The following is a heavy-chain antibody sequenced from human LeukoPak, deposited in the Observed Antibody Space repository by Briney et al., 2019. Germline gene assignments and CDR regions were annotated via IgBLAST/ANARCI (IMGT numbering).Heavy chain of an antibody. CDR3: ARLFPPTYYYDSSGYSYYFDY. D-gene: IGHD3-22*01. CDR1: GYTFTSYG. CDR2: ISAYNGNT. J-gene: IGHJ4*02. V-gene: IGHV1-18*01. Sequence: ASVKVSCKASGYTFTSYGISWVRQAPGQGLEWMGWISAYNGNTNYAQKLQGRVTMTTDTSTSTAYMELRSLRSDDTAVYYRARLFPPTYYYDSSGYSYYFDYWGQGTLVTVSS.